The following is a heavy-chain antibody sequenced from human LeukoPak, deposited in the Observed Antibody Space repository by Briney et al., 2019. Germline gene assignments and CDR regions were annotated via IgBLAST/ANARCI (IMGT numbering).Heavy chain of an antibody. CDR3: AKDLGITGTTAFDY. CDR2: IRYDGSNK. J-gene: IGHJ4*02. CDR1: GFTFGSYA. D-gene: IGHD1-7*01. Sequence: GGSLRLSCAASGFTFGSYAMHWVRQAPGKGLEWVAFIRYDGSNKYYADSVKGRFTISRDNSKNTLYLQMNSLRAEDTAVYYCAKDLGITGTTAFDYWGQGTLVTVSS. V-gene: IGHV3-30*02.